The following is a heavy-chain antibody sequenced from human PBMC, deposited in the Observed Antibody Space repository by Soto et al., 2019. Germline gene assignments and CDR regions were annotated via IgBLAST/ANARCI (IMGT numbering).Heavy chain of an antibody. CDR3: ARVGAYDSSGYSSWFDP. CDR1: GYTFTSYA. V-gene: IGHV1-3*01. J-gene: IGHJ5*02. CDR2: INAGNGNT. D-gene: IGHD3-22*01. Sequence: GASVKVSCKASGYTFTSYAMHWVRQAPGQRLEWMGWINAGNGNTKYSQKFQGRVTITRDTSASTAYMELSSLRSEDTAVYYCARVGAYDSSGYSSWFDPWGQGTLVTVSS.